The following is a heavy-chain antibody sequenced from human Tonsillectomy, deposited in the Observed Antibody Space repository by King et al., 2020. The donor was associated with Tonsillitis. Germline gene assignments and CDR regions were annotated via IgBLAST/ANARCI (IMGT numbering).Heavy chain of an antibody. D-gene: IGHD5-12*01. Sequence: QLVQSGAEVKKPGASVKVSCKASGYTFTGYYIHWVRQAPGQGLEWMGWINPNSGGPNYAQKFQGRVTMTRDTSITTDYMELSRLRSDETAVYYCARSGARRDYSHPYNWFDPWGQGTGGTVSS. V-gene: IGHV1-2*02. CDR3: ARSGARRDYSHPYNWFDP. CDR2: INPNSGGP. CDR1: GYTFTGYY. J-gene: IGHJ5*02.